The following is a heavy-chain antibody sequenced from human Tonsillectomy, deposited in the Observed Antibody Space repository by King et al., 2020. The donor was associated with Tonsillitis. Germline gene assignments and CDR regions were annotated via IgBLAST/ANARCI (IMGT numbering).Heavy chain of an antibody. J-gene: IGHJ4*02. CDR3: AKDYYGSGSYYPIDY. CDR2: ISYDGSNK. CDR1: GFTFSDYG. V-gene: IGHV3-30*18. Sequence: VQLVESGGGVVQPGRSLRLSCAASGFTFSDYGMHWVRQAPGKGLEWVAVISYDGSNKYYADSVKGRFTISRDNSKNTLYLQMNSLRAEDTAVYYCAKDYYGSGSYYPIDYWGQETLVTVSS. D-gene: IGHD3-10*01.